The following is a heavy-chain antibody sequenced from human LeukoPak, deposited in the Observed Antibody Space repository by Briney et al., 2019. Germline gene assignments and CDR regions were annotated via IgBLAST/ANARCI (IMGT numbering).Heavy chain of an antibody. V-gene: IGHV3-15*01. CDR1: GFTFSNAW. CDR2: IKSKTDGGTT. CDR3: TTSSYYYGSGITY. J-gene: IGHJ4*02. D-gene: IGHD3-10*01. Sequence: GGSLRLSCAASGFTFSNAWMSWVRQAPGKGLEWVGRIKSKTDGGTTDYAAPVKGRFTISRDYSKNTLYLQMNSLKTEDTAVYYCTTSSYYYGSGITYWGQGTLVTVSS.